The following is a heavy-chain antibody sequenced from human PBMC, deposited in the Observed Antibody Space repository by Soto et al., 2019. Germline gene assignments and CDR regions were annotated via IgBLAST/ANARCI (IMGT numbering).Heavy chain of an antibody. V-gene: IGHV4-59*01. Sequence: SETLSLTCTVSGGSISSYYWSWIRQPPGKGLEWIGYIYYSGSTNYNPSLKSRVTISVDTSKNQFSLKLSSVTAADTAVYYCARAGAVAGTGDYYGMDVWGQGTXVTVSS. J-gene: IGHJ6*02. CDR1: GGSISSYY. D-gene: IGHD6-19*01. CDR2: IYYSGST. CDR3: ARAGAVAGTGDYYGMDV.